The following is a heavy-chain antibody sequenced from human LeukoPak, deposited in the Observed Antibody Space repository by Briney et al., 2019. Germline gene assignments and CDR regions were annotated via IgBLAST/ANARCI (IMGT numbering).Heavy chain of an antibody. CDR2: ISAYNGNT. J-gene: IGHJ5*02. Sequence: GASVTASCKASGYTFTSYGISWVRQAPGQGLEWMGWISAYNGNTNYAQKLQGRVTMTTDTSTSTAYMELRSLRSDDTAVYYCARVFPQYSSGTRSWFDPWGQGTLVTVSS. V-gene: IGHV1-18*01. CDR1: GYTFTSYG. CDR3: ARVFPQYSSGTRSWFDP. D-gene: IGHD6-19*01.